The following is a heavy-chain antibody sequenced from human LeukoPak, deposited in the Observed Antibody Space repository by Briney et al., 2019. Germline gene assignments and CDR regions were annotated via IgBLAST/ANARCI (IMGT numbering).Heavy chain of an antibody. V-gene: IGHV4-38-2*02. Sequence: SETLSLTCAVSGYSISSGYYWGWIRQPPGKGLEWIGSIYHSGSTYYSPSLKSRVTISVDTSKNQFSLKLSSVTAADTAVYYCARDRGSLGYCSSTSCYGVDPWGQGTLVTVSS. J-gene: IGHJ5*02. CDR2: IYHSGST. CDR3: ARDRGSLGYCSSTSCYGVDP. CDR1: GYSISSGYY. D-gene: IGHD2-2*01.